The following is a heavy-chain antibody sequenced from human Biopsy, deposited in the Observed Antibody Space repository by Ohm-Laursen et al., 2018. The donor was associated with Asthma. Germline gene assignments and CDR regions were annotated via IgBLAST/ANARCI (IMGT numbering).Heavy chain of an antibody. CDR1: GGYLTGHY. CDR2: IDQSGYT. J-gene: IGHJ5*02. D-gene: IGHD1-20*01. CDR3: ARAAITGIRGWFDP. V-gene: IGHV4-34*01. Sequence: GTLSLTCTVYGGYLTGHYWNWIRQPPGKGLEWIGEIDQSGYTNYSPSLKSRVTISADTSKNQFRLNLSSVTAADTAVYFCARAAITGIRGWFDPWGQGTQVTVSS.